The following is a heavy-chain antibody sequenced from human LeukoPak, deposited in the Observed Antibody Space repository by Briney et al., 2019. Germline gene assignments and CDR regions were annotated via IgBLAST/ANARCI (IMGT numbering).Heavy chain of an antibody. CDR3: AREEDYYDSSGYHYDAFDI. V-gene: IGHV4-59*01. CDR1: GGSISSYY. Sequence: PSETLSLTCTVSGGSISSYYWSWIRQPPGKGLEWIGYIYYSGSTNYNPSLKSRVTISVDTSKNQFSLKLSSVTAADTAVYYCAREEDYYDSSGYHYDAFDIWGQGTMVTVSS. D-gene: IGHD3-22*01. CDR2: IYYSGST. J-gene: IGHJ3*02.